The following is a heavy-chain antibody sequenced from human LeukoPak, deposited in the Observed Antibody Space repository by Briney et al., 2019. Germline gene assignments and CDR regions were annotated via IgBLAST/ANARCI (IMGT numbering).Heavy chain of an antibody. CDR2: ISTSGSYT. CDR3: AKEGYSGYYAFDI. D-gene: IGHD5-12*01. J-gene: IGHJ3*02. CDR1: GFIFSDHY. Sequence: PGGPLRLSCAASGFIFSDHYMSWIRQAPGKGLEWVSYISTSGSYTNYADSVKGRFTISRDNAKNSLYLQMNSLRADDTAMYYCAKEGYSGYYAFDIWGQGTVVTVSS. V-gene: IGHV3-11*05.